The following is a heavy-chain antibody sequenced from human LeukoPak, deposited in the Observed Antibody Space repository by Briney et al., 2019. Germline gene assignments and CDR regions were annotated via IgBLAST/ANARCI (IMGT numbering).Heavy chain of an antibody. CDR2: KDYSGST. D-gene: IGHD6-13*01. V-gene: IGHV4-59*01. CDR3: ARVYYSSSYDYWYFDL. Sequence: SETLSLTCAVYGGSFSGYYWSWIRQPPGKGLEWIGYKDYSGSTNYNRSLKSRVTISVDTSKNQFSLKLSSVTAADTAVYYCARVYYSSSYDYWYFDLWGRGTLVTVSS. J-gene: IGHJ2*01. CDR1: GGSFSGYY.